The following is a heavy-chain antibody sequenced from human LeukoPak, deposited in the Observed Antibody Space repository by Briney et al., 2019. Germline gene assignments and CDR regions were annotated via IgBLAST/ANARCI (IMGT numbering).Heavy chain of an antibody. J-gene: IGHJ3*02. Sequence: ASVKVSCKASGYTFTSYDINWVRQATGQGLEWMGWMNPNSGNTGYAQKFQGRVTMTRNNSITTAHMELSSLKSEDTAVYYCARGLVFDCISTATCHVGEGAPDAFDIWGQGTLVTVSS. CDR2: MNPNSGNT. V-gene: IGHV1-8*01. D-gene: IGHD2/OR15-2a*01. CDR1: GYTFTSYD. CDR3: ARGLVFDCISTATCHVGEGAPDAFDI.